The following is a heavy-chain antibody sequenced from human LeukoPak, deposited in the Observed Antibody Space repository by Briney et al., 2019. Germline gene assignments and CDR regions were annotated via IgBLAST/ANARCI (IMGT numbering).Heavy chain of an antibody. CDR3: ARDTHRYCTNGVCYKGTDNWFDP. D-gene: IGHD2-8*01. CDR2: ISAYNGNT. V-gene: IGHV1-18*01. CDR1: GYTFTSYG. Sequence: ASVKVSCKASGYTFTSYGISWVRQAPGQGLEWMGWISAYNGNTNYAQKLQGRVTMTRDTSISTAYMELSRLRSDDTAVYYCARDTHRYCTNGVCYKGTDNWFDPWGQGTLVTVSS. J-gene: IGHJ5*02.